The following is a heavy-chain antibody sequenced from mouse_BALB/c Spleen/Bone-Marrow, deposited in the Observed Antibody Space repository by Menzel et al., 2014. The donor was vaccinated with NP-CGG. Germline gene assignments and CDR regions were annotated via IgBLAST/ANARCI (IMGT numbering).Heavy chain of an antibody. J-gene: IGHJ4*01. CDR2: IYPGSGST. V-gene: IGHV1-77*01. Sequence: VQLQQSGPELVKPGASVKMSCKASGYTFTDYAISWVKQRTGQGLEWIGEIYPGSGSTYYNEKFKGKATLTADKSSNTAYMQLSSLTSEDSAVYFCASRGEVRRHYYAMDYWGQGTSVTVSS. CDR3: ASRGEVRRHYYAMDY. D-gene: IGHD2-14*01. CDR1: GYTFTDYA.